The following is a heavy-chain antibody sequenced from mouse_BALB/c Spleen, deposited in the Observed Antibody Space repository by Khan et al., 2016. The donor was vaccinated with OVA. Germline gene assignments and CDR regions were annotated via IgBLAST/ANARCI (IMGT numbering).Heavy chain of an antibody. CDR1: GYTFSTYW. D-gene: IGHD1-2*01. V-gene: IGHV1S22*01. J-gene: IGHJ4*01. CDR2: IYPGSGRP. Sequence: LQQPGSELVSPGASVKLSCKTSGYTFSTYWMHWVKQRPGQGLKWIGNIYPGSGRPNYDEKFKSKATLTVDTSSTTAYMQLSSLTSEDSAVYYCTRGTTAPYVMDYWGQGTSVTVSS. CDR3: TRGTTAPYVMDY.